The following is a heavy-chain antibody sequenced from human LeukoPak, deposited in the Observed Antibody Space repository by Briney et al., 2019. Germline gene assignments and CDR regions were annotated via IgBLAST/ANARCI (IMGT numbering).Heavy chain of an antibody. CDR1: GASVSSSH. CDR3: ARGFYGPFDR. D-gene: IGHD2/OR15-2a*01. CDR2: VDYNGST. Sequence: PSETLSLTCTVSGASVSSSHWNWIRRSPGKGLEWIANVDYNGSTKYNPSLRGRGTMSLDTSKNQFYLKLESVTAADTARYYCARGFYGPFDRWGQGTLVTVSS. V-gene: IGHV4-59*02. J-gene: IGHJ5*02.